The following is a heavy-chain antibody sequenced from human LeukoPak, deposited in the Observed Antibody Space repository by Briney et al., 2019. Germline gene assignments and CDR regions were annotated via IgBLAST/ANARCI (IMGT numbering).Heavy chain of an antibody. Sequence: SETLSLTCTVSGGSISSSSYYWGWIRQPPGKGLEWIGSIYYSGSTYYNPSLKSRVTISVDTSKSQFSLKLSSVTAADTAVYYCARHTRDSSSSRIIDYWGQGTLVTVSS. J-gene: IGHJ4*02. V-gene: IGHV4-39*01. CDR2: IYYSGST. D-gene: IGHD6-6*01. CDR1: GGSISSSSYY. CDR3: ARHTRDSSSSRIIDY.